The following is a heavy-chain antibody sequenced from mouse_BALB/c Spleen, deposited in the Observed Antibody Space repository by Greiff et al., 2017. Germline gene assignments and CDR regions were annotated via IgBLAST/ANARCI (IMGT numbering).Heavy chain of an antibody. CDR2: ISNGGGST. CDR3: ARHGYGNYGDY. Sequence: DVMLVESGGGLVQPGGSLKLSCAASGFTFSSYTMSWVRQTPEKRLEWVAYISNGGGSTYYPDTVKGRFTISRDNAKNTLYLQMSSLKSEDTAMYYCARHGYGNYGDYWGQGTTLTVSS. CDR1: GFTFSSYT. D-gene: IGHD2-10*02. V-gene: IGHV5-12-2*01. J-gene: IGHJ2*01.